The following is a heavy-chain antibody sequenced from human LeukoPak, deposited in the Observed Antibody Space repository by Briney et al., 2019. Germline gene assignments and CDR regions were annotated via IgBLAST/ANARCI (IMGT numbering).Heavy chain of an antibody. CDR1: GFTATCNY. Sequence: GGSLSPSSAASGFTATCNYTSWDRQPPKGVREWVSLIYSGGSTDYADSVKGRVSISRDNSKNTLYIQVNSLRDEDTAVYYCARHDYAGNSGDYWGQGTLVTVSS. CDR2: IYSGGST. CDR3: ARHDYAGNSGDY. V-gene: IGHV3-66*04. J-gene: IGHJ4*02. D-gene: IGHD4-23*01.